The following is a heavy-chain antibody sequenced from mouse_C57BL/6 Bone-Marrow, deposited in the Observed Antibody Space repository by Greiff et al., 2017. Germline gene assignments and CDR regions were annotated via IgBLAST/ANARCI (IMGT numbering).Heavy chain of an antibody. CDR3: TKGYGYGDY. V-gene: IGHV1-15*01. CDR1: GYTFTDYE. Sequence: QVQLKQSGAELVRPGASVTLSCKASGYTFTDYEMHWVKQTPVHGLEWIGAIDPETGGTAYNQKFKGKAILTADKSSSTAYLELRSLPSEDSAVYYSTKGYGYGDYWGQGTTLTVSS. J-gene: IGHJ2*01. CDR2: IDPETGGT. D-gene: IGHD2-2*01.